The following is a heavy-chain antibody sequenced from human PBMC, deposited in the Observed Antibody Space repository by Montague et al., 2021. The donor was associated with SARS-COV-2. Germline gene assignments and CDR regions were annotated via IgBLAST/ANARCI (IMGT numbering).Heavy chain of an antibody. CDR2: TYTSWST. D-gene: IGHD3-10*01. CDR1: GGSISSYY. J-gene: IGHJ3*01. Sequence: SETLSLTCTVSGGSISSYYWSWIRQPAGKGLEWIGLTYTSWSTNYNPSLKSRVTMSLDTSKNQFSLKLRSVTAADTAVYYCASGSFGMGAFDPWGQGTMVPVSS. CDR3: ASGSFGMGAFDP. V-gene: IGHV4-4*07.